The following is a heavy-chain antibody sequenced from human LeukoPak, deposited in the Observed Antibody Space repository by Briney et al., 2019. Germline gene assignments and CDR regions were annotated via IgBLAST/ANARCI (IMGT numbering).Heavy chain of an antibody. V-gene: IGHV1-18*01. Sequence: GASVKVSCKASGYTFTSYGFSWVRQAPGQGLEWMGWISAYNCNTNYAQKLQGRVTMTTDTSTSTAYMALRSLRSDDTAVYYGAKKTYNFWSGYIGGAPDYFDYWGQGTLVTVSS. CDR1: GYTFTSYG. D-gene: IGHD3-3*01. J-gene: IGHJ4*02. CDR2: ISAYNCNT. CDR3: AKKTYNFWSGYIGGAPDYFDY.